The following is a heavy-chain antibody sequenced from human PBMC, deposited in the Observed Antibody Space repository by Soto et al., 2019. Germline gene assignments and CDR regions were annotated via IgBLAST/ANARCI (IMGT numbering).Heavy chain of an antibody. V-gene: IGHV5-51*01. CDR3: ARGWAQMEYSSSNYYYGMDV. J-gene: IGHJ6*02. CDR2: IDPGDSDT. D-gene: IGHD6-6*01. Sequence: PGESLKISCKGSGYSFTNYWIGWVRQMPGKGLEWMGIIDPGDSDTRYSPSFQGQVTMSVDKSINTAYLQLNSVTPEDTAVYYCARGWAQMEYSSSNYYYGMDVWGQGTTVTVSS. CDR1: GYSFTNYW.